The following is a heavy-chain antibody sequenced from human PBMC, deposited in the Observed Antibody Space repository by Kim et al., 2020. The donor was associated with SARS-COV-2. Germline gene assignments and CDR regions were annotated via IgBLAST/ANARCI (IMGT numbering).Heavy chain of an antibody. CDR2: INGDGAAT. V-gene: IGHV3-74*01. D-gene: IGHD3-10*01. CDR3: ANRHYNGGYDDFDY. J-gene: IGHJ4*02. Sequence: GGSLRLSCAASGFTFSIYGMHWVRQAPGKGLVWVSHINGDGAATNYAGSVKGRCTISRDNSRNTLYLQMNSLRAEDTAVYYCANRHYNGGYDDFDYWGLG. CDR1: GFTFSIYG.